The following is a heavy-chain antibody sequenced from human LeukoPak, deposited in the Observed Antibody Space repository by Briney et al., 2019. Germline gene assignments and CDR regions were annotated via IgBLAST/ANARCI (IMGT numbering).Heavy chain of an antibody. CDR2: IYPGDSDT. J-gene: IGHJ4*02. CDR3: ARRSSIAPRLFDY. Sequence: GESLKISCKGSGYNFTNYWIDWVRQMPGKGLEWMGIIYPGDSDTRYSPSFQGQVTFSADESISTAYLQWSSLKASDTAICYCARRSSIAPRLFDYWGQGTLVTVSS. CDR1: GYNFTNYW. D-gene: IGHD6-6*01. V-gene: IGHV5-51*01.